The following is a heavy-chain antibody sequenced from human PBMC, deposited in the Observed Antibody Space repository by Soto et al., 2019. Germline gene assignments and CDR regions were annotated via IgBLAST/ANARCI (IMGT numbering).Heavy chain of an antibody. V-gene: IGHV3-7*01. Sequence: GGSLRLSCAASGFTFSSYGMSWVRQAPGKGLEWVANIKQDGSEKYYVDSVKGRFTISRDNAKNSLYLQMNSLRAEDTAVYYCARGVSIWGQGTMVTVSS. CDR2: IKQDGSEK. CDR3: ARGVSI. CDR1: GFTFSSYG. J-gene: IGHJ3*02.